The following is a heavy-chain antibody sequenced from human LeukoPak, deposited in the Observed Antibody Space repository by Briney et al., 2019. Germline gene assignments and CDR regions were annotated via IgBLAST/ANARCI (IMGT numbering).Heavy chain of an antibody. CDR2: IYASGNT. V-gene: IGHV4-4*07. D-gene: IGHD3-16*01. Sequence: SETLSLTCTVSGGSISSYYWSWVRQPAGKGLEWIGRIYASGNTNYNPSLKGRVTMTVDTSKNQFSLNLSSVTAADTAVYYCARQSPGFMIAGYFDYWGQGTLVTVSS. CDR1: GGSISSYY. CDR3: ARQSPGFMIAGYFDY. J-gene: IGHJ4*02.